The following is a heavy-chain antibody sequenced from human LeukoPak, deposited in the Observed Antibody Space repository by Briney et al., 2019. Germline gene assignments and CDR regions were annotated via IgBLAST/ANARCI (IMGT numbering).Heavy chain of an antibody. CDR3: ARDSAMVVFRYFDY. V-gene: IGHV3-48*01. J-gene: IGHJ4*02. CDR2: ISSSSRTI. CDR1: GFTFSDYS. D-gene: IGHD5-18*01. Sequence: GGSLRLSCAASGFTFSDYSMNWVRQAPGKGLEWLSYISSSSRTIYYADSVRGRFTVSRDNAKDSLYLQMNSLRAEDTAVYYCARDSAMVVFRYFDYWGQGTLVTVSS.